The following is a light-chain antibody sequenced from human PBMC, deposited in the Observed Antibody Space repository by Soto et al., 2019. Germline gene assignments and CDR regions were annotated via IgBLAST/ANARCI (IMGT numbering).Light chain of an antibody. CDR1: QSVSNNY. V-gene: IGKV3D-20*02. CDR2: GAS. CDR3: QQRNIWPPVT. Sequence: EIVLTQSPGTLSLSPGERATLSCRAIQSVSNNYLAWYQQKPGQAPRLPIYGASNRATGIPDRFSGSGSGTDFTLTISRLEPEDSAVYYCQQRNIWPPVTFGQGTRLEI. J-gene: IGKJ5*01.